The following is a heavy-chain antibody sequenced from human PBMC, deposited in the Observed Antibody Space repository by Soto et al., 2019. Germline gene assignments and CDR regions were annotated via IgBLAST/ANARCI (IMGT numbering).Heavy chain of an antibody. CDR1: GGFVSSGSYY. J-gene: IGHJ3*02. V-gene: IGHV4-34*01. Sequence: QVQLQQWGAGLLKPSETLSLTCAMYGGFVSSGSYYWSWIRQPPGKGLEWIGEMSHSGGTHFNPSLKSRVTISVDTSKNQFSLMMSSVTAADTALYYCARVERGTATTVVDAFDIWGPGTMVTVSS. D-gene: IGHD1-1*01. CDR3: ARVERGTATTVVDAFDI. CDR2: MSHSGGT.